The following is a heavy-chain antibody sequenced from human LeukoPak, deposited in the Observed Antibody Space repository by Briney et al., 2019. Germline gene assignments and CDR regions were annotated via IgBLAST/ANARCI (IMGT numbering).Heavy chain of an antibody. J-gene: IGHJ4*02. D-gene: IGHD1-26*01. CDR1: GGSISGYH. CDR3: ARVKNIVEATVFDY. V-gene: IGHV4-59*01. Sequence: SETLSLTCTVSGGSISGYHWSWIRQPPGKGLEWIGDIYYSGTTNFNPSLKSRVTISVDTSKNHFSLNLTSVTAADTAVYYCARVKNIVEATVFDYWGQGTLVSVSS. CDR2: IYYSGTT.